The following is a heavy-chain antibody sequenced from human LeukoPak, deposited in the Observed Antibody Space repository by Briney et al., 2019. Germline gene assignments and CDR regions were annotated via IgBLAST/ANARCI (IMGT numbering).Heavy chain of an antibody. J-gene: IGHJ4*02. CDR1: GLTFSSYW. CDR2: INSDGYSI. D-gene: IGHD6-19*01. Sequence: GGSLRLSCVASGLTFSSYWMHWVRQAPGKGLVWVARINSDGYSISYADSVKGRFTISRDNTKNTLYLHVNSLRVEDTAIYYCARATAVAGTDQWGQGTLVTVSS. CDR3: ARATAVAGTDQ. V-gene: IGHV3-74*01.